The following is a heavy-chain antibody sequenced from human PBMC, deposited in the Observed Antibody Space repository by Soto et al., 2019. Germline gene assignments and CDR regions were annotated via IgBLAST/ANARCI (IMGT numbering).Heavy chain of an antibody. J-gene: IGHJ4*02. V-gene: IGHV3-30*18. CDR1: GFTFSIYG. CDR3: AKGVVREPAYFDY. CDR2: ISYDGGNE. D-gene: IGHD3-10*01. Sequence: QVQLVESGGGVVQPGRSLRLSCAASGFTFSIYGMHWVRQAPGKGLEWVALISYDGGNEDYAESVRGRFTISRDNSKNTLYLDMNSLSAEDSAVYFCAKGVVREPAYFDYWGQGTLVTVSS.